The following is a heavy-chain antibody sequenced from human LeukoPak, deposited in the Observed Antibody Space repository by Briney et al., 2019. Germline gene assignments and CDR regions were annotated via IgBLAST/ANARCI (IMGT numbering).Heavy chain of an antibody. CDR2: IYTSGST. J-gene: IGHJ6*03. D-gene: IGHD6-13*01. CDR3: ARVASSQYYYYYYYMDV. CDR1: GYSISSGYY. Sequence: SETLSLTCTVSGYSISSGYYWSWIRQPAGKGLEWIGRIYTSGSTNYNPSLKSRVTISVDTSKNQFSLKLSSVTAADTAVYYCARVASSQYYYYYYYMDVWGKGTTVTVSS. V-gene: IGHV4-61*02.